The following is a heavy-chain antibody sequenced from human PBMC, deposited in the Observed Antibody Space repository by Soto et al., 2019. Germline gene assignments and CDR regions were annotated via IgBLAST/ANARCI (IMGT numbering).Heavy chain of an antibody. Sequence: ASAHVCCNASGYENTGRAISWVRQAPGQGLEWMGWISAYNGNTNYAQKLQGRVTMTTDTSTSTAYMELRSLRSDDAAVYFCARARIAARPVDYCGQGTLVT. V-gene: IGHV1-18*01. J-gene: IGHJ4*02. CDR1: GYENTGRA. CDR2: ISAYNGNT. CDR3: ARARIAARPVDY. D-gene: IGHD6-6*01.